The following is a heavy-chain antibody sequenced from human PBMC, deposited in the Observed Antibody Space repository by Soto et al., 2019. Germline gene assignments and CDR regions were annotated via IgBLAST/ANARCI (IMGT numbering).Heavy chain of an antibody. CDR3: AKVYYDSSGYYYDDYFDY. V-gene: IGHV3-23*01. D-gene: IGHD3-22*01. J-gene: IGHJ4*02. Sequence: EVHLLESGGGLVQPGGSLRLSCAASRFTFSSYGMSWVRQAPGKGLEWVSVISDTGDSTYYADSVKGRFTISRDNSENTLYLHMNNLRAEDTAVYYCAKVYYDSSGYYYDDYFDYWGQGTLVTVSS. CDR2: ISDTGDST. CDR1: RFTFSSYG.